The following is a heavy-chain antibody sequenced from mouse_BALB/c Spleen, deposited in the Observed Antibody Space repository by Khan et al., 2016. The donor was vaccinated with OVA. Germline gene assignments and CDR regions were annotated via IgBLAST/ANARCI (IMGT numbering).Heavy chain of an antibody. Sequence: VQLKESGGDLVKPGGSLKLSCAASGFTFSSYSMSWVRQTPDKRLEWVASISSGGDYTYYPDSVKGRFTISRDNAKNTLYLQMNDLKSEDTGGYCCADRLTGSFAYWGQGTLVTVSA. CDR3: ADRLTGSFAY. J-gene: IGHJ3*01. V-gene: IGHV5-6*01. CDR2: ISSGGDYT. D-gene: IGHD4-1*01. CDR1: GFTFSSYS.